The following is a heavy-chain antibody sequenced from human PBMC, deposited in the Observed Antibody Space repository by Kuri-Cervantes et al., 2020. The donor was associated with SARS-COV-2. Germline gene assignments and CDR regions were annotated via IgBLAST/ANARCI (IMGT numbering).Heavy chain of an antibody. CDR3: ARGIGIAAAGH. D-gene: IGHD6-13*01. V-gene: IGHV3-74*01. Sequence: GESLKISCAASGFTFSSYWMHWVRQAPGKGLVWVSRINSDGSSKSYADSVKGRFTISRDNAKNTLYLQMNSLRAEDTAVYYCARGIGIAAAGHWGQGTLVTVSS. J-gene: IGHJ4*02. CDR1: GFTFSSYW. CDR2: INSDGSSK.